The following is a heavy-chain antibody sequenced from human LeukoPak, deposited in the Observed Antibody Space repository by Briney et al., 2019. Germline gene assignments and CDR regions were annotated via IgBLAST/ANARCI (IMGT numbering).Heavy chain of an antibody. Sequence: ASAKVSCKASGGTFSSYAISWVRQAPGQGLEWMGGIIPIFGTANYAQKFQGRVTITTDESTSTAYMELSSLRSEDSAVYYCARVTYGETGWFDPWGQGTLVTVSS. CDR1: GGTFSSYA. V-gene: IGHV1-69*05. D-gene: IGHD4-17*01. CDR2: IIPIFGTA. J-gene: IGHJ5*02. CDR3: ARVTYGETGWFDP.